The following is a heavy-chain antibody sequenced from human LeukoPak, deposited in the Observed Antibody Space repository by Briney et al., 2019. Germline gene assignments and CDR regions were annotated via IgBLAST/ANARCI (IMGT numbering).Heavy chain of an antibody. J-gene: IGHJ4*02. CDR2: ISASAGST. Sequence: PGGSLRLSCAASGFTFISYAMSWVRQAPGKGLEWVSVISASAGSTFYADSVKGRFTISRDNSKNMLYLQTSSLRADDTAVYYCAKRGPNHYHFDYWGQGTLVTVSS. V-gene: IGHV3-23*01. D-gene: IGHD1-14*01. CDR1: GFTFISYA. CDR3: AKRGPNHYHFDY.